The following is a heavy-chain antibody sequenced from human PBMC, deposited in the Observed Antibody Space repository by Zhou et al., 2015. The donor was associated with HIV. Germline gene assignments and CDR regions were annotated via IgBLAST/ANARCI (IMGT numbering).Heavy chain of an antibody. CDR3: ARGGYYDTTPFDP. CDR2: MNPNSGNT. Sequence: QVQLVQSGAEMKQPGASVKVSCKASGYTFTSYDINWVRQATGQGLEWMGWMNPNSGNTGYAQKFQGRVTMTRNTSISTGYMELSSLKSEDTAVYYCARGGYYDTTPFDPWGQGTLVTVSS. J-gene: IGHJ5*02. D-gene: IGHD3-22*01. V-gene: IGHV1-8*01. CDR1: GYTFTSYD.